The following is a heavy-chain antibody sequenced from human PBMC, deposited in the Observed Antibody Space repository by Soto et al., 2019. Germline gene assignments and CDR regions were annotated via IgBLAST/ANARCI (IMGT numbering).Heavy chain of an antibody. CDR1: GFTFSSYS. D-gene: IGHD3-3*01. CDR3: ARESRFLEWLSLNWLDP. Sequence: AGGSLRLSCAASGFTFSSYSMNWVRQAPGKGLEWVSYISSSSSTIYYADSVKGRFTISRDNAKNSLYLQMNSLRDEDTAVYYCARESRFLEWLSLNWLDPWGQGTLVTVSS. CDR2: ISSSSSTI. V-gene: IGHV3-48*02. J-gene: IGHJ5*02.